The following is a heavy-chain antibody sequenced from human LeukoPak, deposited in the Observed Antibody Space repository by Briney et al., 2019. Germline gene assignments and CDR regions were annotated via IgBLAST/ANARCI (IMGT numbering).Heavy chain of an antibody. J-gene: IGHJ4*02. CDR2: IYYDGYP. CDR1: GAPLGSYF. D-gene: IGHD2-8*02. Sequence: SETLSLTCNVSGAPLGSYFWSWFRHPPGKGREWMGYIYYDGYPNYSPSLRSRITISVEKSKSQFSLNLRSVTAADTALYFCAGTELGYCTVTGCPLESWGQGTLVTVSS. CDR3: AGTELGYCTVTGCPLES. V-gene: IGHV4-59*01.